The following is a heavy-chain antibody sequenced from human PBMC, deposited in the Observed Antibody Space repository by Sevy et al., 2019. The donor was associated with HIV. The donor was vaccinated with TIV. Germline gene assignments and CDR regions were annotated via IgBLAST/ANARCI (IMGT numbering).Heavy chain of an antibody. Sequence: GGSLRLSCVASGFTFSDSWMTWVRQAPGKGLEWVGRTRNKADGYTTEYAASVKGRFTISRDDSKNSLYVQMNSLKTEDTAVYYCATHAGIAAAGRVFDYWGQGTLVTVSS. CDR1: GFTFSDSW. J-gene: IGHJ4*02. CDR2: TRNKADGYTT. D-gene: IGHD6-13*01. V-gene: IGHV3-72*01. CDR3: ATHAGIAAAGRVFDY.